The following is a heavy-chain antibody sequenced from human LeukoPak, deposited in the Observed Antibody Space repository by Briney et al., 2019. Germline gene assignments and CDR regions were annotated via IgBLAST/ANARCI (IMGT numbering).Heavy chain of an antibody. D-gene: IGHD3-22*01. CDR2: ISWNSGSI. CDR3: ARGAYYDSSGYHFDY. J-gene: IGHJ4*02. V-gene: IGHV3-9*01. CDR1: GFTFDDYA. Sequence: GGSLRLSCAASGFTFDDYAMHWVRQAPGKGLEWVSGISWNSGSIGYADSVKGRFTISRDNAKNSLYLQMNSLRAEDTAVYYCARGAYYDSSGYHFDYWGQGTLVTVSS.